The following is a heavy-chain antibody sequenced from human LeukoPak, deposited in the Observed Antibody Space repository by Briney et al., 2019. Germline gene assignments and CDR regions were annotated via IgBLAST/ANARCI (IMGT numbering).Heavy chain of an antibody. D-gene: IGHD3-22*01. CDR2: IIPIFGTA. J-gene: IGHJ5*02. Sequence: VKVSCKASGGTFSSYAISWVRQAPGQGLEWMGGIIPIFGTANYAQKFQGRVTITTDESKSTAYMELSSLRSEDTAVYYCARTRSEDSSGYYSVTLNWFDPWGQGTLVTVSS. V-gene: IGHV1-69*05. CDR3: ARTRSEDSSGYYSVTLNWFDP. CDR1: GGTFSSYA.